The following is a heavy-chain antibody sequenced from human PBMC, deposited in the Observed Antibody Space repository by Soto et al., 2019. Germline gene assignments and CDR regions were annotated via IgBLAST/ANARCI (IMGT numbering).Heavy chain of an antibody. Sequence: VGSLRLSCAASGFTFSSYSMNWVRQAPGKGLEWVSSISSSSSYIYYADSVKGRFTISRDNAKNSLYLQMNSLRAEDTAVYYCARDRVTVVTDAFDIWGQGTMVTVSS. CDR1: GFTFSSYS. CDR2: ISSSSSYI. D-gene: IGHD3-22*01. CDR3: ARDRVTVVTDAFDI. J-gene: IGHJ3*02. V-gene: IGHV3-21*01.